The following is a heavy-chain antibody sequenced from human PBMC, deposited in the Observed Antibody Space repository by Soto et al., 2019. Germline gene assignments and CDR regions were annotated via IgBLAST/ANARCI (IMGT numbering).Heavy chain of an antibody. Sequence: PVGSLRLSCAASGFTFSSYAMSWVSQAPGKGLEWVSAISGSGGSTYYADSVKGRFTISRDNSKNTLYLQMNSLRAEDTAVYYCAKDLLADTAMDIDYWGQGTLVTVSS. CDR2: ISGSGGST. V-gene: IGHV3-23*01. CDR1: GFTFSSYA. CDR3: AKDLLADTAMDIDY. J-gene: IGHJ4*02. D-gene: IGHD5-18*01.